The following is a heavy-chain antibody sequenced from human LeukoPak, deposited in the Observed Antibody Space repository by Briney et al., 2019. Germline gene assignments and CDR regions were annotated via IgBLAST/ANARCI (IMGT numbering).Heavy chain of an antibody. D-gene: IGHD2-8*01. Sequence: PGGSLRLSCAVSGFTVRSNYISWVPHAPGKGLEWGSVIYSGGTRQYGDSVKDRFTISRDNSKNTVYLQMDSLRVEDTAVYYCARGLMWGFESWGQGTLVTVSS. CDR3: ARGLMWGFES. CDR2: IYSGGTR. J-gene: IGHJ5*01. V-gene: IGHV3-66*01. CDR1: GFTVRSNY.